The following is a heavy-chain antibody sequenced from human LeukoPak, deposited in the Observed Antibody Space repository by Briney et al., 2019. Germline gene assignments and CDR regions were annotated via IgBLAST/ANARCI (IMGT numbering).Heavy chain of an antibody. V-gene: IGHV3-23*01. Sequence: PGGSLRLSCAASGFTFSSYAMSWVRQAPGKGLEWVSAISGSGGSTYYADSVKGRFTISRDNSKNTLYVQMNSLRPEDTAVYYCARDRGATYYYYAMDVWGQGTTVTVSS. J-gene: IGHJ6*02. CDR1: GFTFSSYA. CDR3: ARDRGATYYYYAMDV. CDR2: ISGSGGST.